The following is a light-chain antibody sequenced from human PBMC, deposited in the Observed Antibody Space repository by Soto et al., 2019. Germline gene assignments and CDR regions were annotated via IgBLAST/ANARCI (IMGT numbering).Light chain of an antibody. CDR3: CSYAGGSTLL. V-gene: IGLV2-23*01. Sequence: QSALTQAASVSGCPGQSITISCTGTSSDVGSYNLVSWYQQHPGKAPKLISCEGIKRPSGVSSRFSGSRSGNTASLTISGLQADDEADYYCCSYAGGSTLLFGGGTKLTVL. J-gene: IGLJ2*01. CDR2: EGI. CDR1: SSDVGSYNL.